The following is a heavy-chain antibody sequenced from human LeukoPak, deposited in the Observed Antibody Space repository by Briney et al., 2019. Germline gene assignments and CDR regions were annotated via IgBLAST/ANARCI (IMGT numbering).Heavy chain of an antibody. J-gene: IGHJ6*02. V-gene: IGHV3-53*01. CDR2: IYSEGNT. Sequence: PGGSLRLSCAASAFIVSSNYKSWVRQAPGKGLEWVSVIYSEGNTYHADSVKGRFTISRDILRNIIYLQMNSLRAEDTAVYYCARRGTVTAWGYYGMDVWGQGTTVTVSS. D-gene: IGHD4-17*01. CDR1: AFIVSSNY. CDR3: ARRGTVTAWGYYGMDV.